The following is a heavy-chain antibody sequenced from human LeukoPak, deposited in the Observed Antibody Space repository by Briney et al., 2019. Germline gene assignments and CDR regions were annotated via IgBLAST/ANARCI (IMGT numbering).Heavy chain of an antibody. Sequence: GGSPRLSCAASGFTFRNYEMNWVRQAPGKGLEWVSYISSSGTTTYYADSVKSRFTISRDNARNSLYLQMNTLRAEDTAVYYYARVGSGWGLDYWGQGTLVTVSS. CDR1: GFTFRNYE. CDR3: ARVGSGWGLDY. D-gene: IGHD6-19*01. J-gene: IGHJ4*02. CDR2: ISSSGTTT. V-gene: IGHV3-48*03.